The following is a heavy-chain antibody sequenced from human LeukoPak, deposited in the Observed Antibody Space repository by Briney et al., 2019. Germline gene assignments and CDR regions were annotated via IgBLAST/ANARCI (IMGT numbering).Heavy chain of an antibody. Sequence: GGFLRLSCAASGFTLSSYSMSWVRQAPGKGLEWVTFIQYDGSKKYYVDSVKGGFTISRDNSKTTLYLQMNRLRAEDTAVYYCAKGSKEVLFTRDHYMDVWGKGTTVTISS. CDR3: AKGSKEVLFTRDHYMDV. CDR1: GFTLSSYS. CDR2: IQYDGSKK. D-gene: IGHD3-3*01. V-gene: IGHV3-30*02. J-gene: IGHJ6*03.